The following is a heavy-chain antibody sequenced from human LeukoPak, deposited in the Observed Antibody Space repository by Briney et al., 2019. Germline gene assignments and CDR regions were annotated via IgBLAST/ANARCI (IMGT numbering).Heavy chain of an antibody. V-gene: IGHV3-49*03. J-gene: IGHJ4*02. D-gene: IGHD6-6*01. CDR3: SRDFTTSSRDYFDY. CDR1: GFNFGDYG. CDR2: IRNKAYGATT. Sequence: PGGSLRLSCTASGFNFGDYGLSWFRQAPGKGLEWVGFIRNKAYGATTEYAASVKGRFTISRDDSKSIAYLQMNSLKTEDTAVYYCSRDFTTSSRDYFDYWGQGTLVTVSS.